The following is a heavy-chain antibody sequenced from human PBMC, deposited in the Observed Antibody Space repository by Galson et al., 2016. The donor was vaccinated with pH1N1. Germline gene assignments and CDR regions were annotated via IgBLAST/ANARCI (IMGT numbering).Heavy chain of an antibody. D-gene: IGHD3/OR15-3a*01. CDR2: LSSSGSTI. Sequence: SLRLSCAASGFTFSDYYMSWIRRAPGKGLEWVSYLSSSGSTIYYADSVKGRFTISRDNAKNSLYLQMNSLRAEDTAVYFCARDVGGGVDFAFGIWGQGTMVTVSS. J-gene: IGHJ3*02. CDR3: ARDVGGGVDFAFGI. CDR1: GFTFSDYY. V-gene: IGHV3-11*04.